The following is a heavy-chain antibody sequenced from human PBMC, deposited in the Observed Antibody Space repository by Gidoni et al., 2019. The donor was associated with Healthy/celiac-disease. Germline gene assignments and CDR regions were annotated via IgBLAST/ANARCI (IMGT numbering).Heavy chain of an antibody. D-gene: IGHD4-17*01. Sequence: QVQLQQWGAGLLKPSETLSLTCAVSGGSFSGYYWRWIRQPPGKGLEWIGEINHSGSTNYNPSLKSRVTISVDTSKNQFSLKLSSVTAADTAVYYCARGLRSNYYYYGMDVWGQGTTVTVSS. CDR1: GGSFSGYY. CDR3: ARGLRSNYYYYGMDV. V-gene: IGHV4-34*01. J-gene: IGHJ6*02. CDR2: INHSGST.